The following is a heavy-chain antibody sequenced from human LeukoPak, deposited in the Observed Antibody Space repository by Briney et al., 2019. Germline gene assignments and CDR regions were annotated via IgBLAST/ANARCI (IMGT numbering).Heavy chain of an antibody. J-gene: IGHJ4*02. Sequence: SETLSLTCTVSGGSISSNYYYWGWIRQPPGKGLEWIENIYYSGSTYYNPSLRSRVTISVDTSKNQFSLKLSSVTAADTAVYYCARHRRGALVPYYFDYWGQGTLVTVSS. CDR1: GGSISSNYYY. D-gene: IGHD1-26*01. CDR2: IYYSGST. V-gene: IGHV4-39*01. CDR3: ARHRRGALVPYYFDY.